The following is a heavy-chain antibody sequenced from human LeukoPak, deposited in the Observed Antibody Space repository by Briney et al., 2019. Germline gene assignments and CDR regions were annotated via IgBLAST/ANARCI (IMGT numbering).Heavy chain of an antibody. CDR3: AKVSGYSGGSTFDY. V-gene: IGHV3-7*03. CDR1: GFTFSSYC. CDR2: IIQDGSAK. J-gene: IGHJ4*02. D-gene: IGHD3-16*01. Sequence: GGSLRLSCAASGFTFSSYCMTWIRQAPGKGLEWVAEIIQDGSAKYYADSMKGRFTISRDNDEKSVYLQLNSLRAEDTAVYYCAKVSGYSGGSTFDYWGQGTLVTVSS.